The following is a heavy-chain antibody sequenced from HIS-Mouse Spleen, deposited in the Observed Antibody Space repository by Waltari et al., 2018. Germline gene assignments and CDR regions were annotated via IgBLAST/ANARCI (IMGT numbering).Heavy chain of an antibody. J-gene: IGHJ2*01. CDR1: GGSISSSSYY. Sequence: QLQLQESGPGLVKPSETLSLTCTVSGGSISSSSYYWGWIRQPPGKGLVWIGSIYYSGCPSYNPPLKSRVTISVDTSKSQFSLKLGSVTAADTAVYYCAREIPYSSSWYDWYFDLWGRGTLVTVSS. D-gene: IGHD6-13*01. V-gene: IGHV4-39*07. CDR3: AREIPYSSSWYDWYFDL. CDR2: IYYSGCP.